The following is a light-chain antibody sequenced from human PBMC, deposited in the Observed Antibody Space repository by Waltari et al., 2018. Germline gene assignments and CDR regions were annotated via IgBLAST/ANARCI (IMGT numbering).Light chain of an antibody. V-gene: IGKV1-33*01. CDR1: QEISNY. CDR2: DAS. CDR3: QQYDNLPPLT. Sequence: DIQLTQSPSSLSASVGDRVTITCQASQEISNYLNWYKQQPGKAPKLLIYDASNLEKGVPARFRGSGSGTDFTFTISSLHPEDIATYYCQQYDNLPPLTFGGGTKGEIK. J-gene: IGKJ4*01.